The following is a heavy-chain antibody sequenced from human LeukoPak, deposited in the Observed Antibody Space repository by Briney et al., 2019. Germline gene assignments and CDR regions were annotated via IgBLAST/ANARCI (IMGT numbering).Heavy chain of an antibody. CDR1: GFTFRSYS. CDR3: ARSPGIAVAGTQDDY. CDR2: ISSSSSYI. D-gene: IGHD6-19*01. Sequence: GGSLRLSCAASGFTFRSYSMNWVRQAPGKGLEWVSSISSSSSYIYYADSVKGRFTISRDNAKNSLYLQINSLRAEDTAVYYCARSPGIAVAGTQDDYWGQGTLVTVSS. J-gene: IGHJ4*02. V-gene: IGHV3-21*01.